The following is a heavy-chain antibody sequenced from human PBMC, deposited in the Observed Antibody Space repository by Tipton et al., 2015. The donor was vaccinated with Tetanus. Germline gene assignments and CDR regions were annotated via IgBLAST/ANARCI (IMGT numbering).Heavy chain of an antibody. V-gene: IGHV4-61*01. CDR1: GYSITRGSYY. CDR3: AGVTAQRTELYFEH. CDR2: MSYSGGA. D-gene: IGHD2-8*02. Sequence: GLVKPSETLSLTCSVSGYSITRGSYYWSWIRQPPGKGLEWIGQMSYSGGANYNPYLSSRVTISVDTSKNQFSLKLSSVTAADTAVYYYAGVTAQRTELYFEHWGQGTQVTVSS. J-gene: IGHJ1*01.